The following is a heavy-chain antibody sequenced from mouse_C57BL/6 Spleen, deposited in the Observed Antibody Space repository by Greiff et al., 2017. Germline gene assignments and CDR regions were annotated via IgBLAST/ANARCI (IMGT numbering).Heavy chain of an antibody. CDR3: ARLNWDGTRYYAMDY. V-gene: IGHV1-47*01. J-gene: IGHJ4*01. D-gene: IGHD4-1*01. Sequence: QVQLQQSGAELVKPGASVKMSCKASGYTFTTYPIEWMKQNHGKSLEWIGNFHPYNDDTKYNEKFEGKATLTVEKSSSTVYLELSRLTSDDSAVYYCARLNWDGTRYYAMDYWGQGTSVTVSS. CDR1: GYTFTTYP. CDR2: FHPYNDDT.